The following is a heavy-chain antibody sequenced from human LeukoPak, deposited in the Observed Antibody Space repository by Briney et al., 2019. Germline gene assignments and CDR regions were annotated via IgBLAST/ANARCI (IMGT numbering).Heavy chain of an antibody. CDR1: GFTFSSYA. CDR3: AKSHWPIFHY. D-gene: IGHD1-1*01. V-gene: IGHV3-23*01. Sequence: GGSLRLSCAASGFTFSSYAMSWVRQAPGKGLEWVSTICCSGGSTYYADSVKGRFTISRDNSKNTLYLEMNSVRAEDTAVYYCAKSHWPIFHYWGQGTLVTVSS. J-gene: IGHJ4*02. CDR2: ICCSGGST.